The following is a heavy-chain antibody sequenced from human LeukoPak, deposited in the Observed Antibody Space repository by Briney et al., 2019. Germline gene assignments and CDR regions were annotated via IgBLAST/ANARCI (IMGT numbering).Heavy chain of an antibody. V-gene: IGHV3-21*01. CDR3: ARPTVEMATTDALDI. CDR2: ISSSSSYI. D-gene: IGHD5-24*01. Sequence: GGSLRLSCAASGFTFSSYSMNWVRQAPGKGLEWVSSISSSSSYIYYADSVKGRFTISRDNATNPLYLQMNSLRAEDTAVYYCARPTVEMATTDALDIWGRGTMVTVSS. CDR1: GFTFSSYS. J-gene: IGHJ3*02.